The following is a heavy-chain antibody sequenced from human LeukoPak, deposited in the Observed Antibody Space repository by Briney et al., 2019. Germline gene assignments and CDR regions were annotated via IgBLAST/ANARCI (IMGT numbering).Heavy chain of an antibody. Sequence: GGSLRLSCAASGFTLSNNWMHWVRQAPGKGLVWVSRINGDGSSTSYADSVKGRFTISRDNAKNTLYLRMNSLRAEDTAIYFCTRRPAVNSGNYYVGDYWGQGTLLTVSS. CDR1: GFTLSNNW. J-gene: IGHJ4*02. D-gene: IGHD1-26*01. CDR2: INGDGSST. V-gene: IGHV3-74*01. CDR3: TRRPAVNSGNYYVGDY.